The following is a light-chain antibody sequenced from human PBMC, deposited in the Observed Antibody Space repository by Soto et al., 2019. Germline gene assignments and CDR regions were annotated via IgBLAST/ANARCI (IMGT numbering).Light chain of an antibody. J-gene: IGKJ3*01. CDR1: QSVSSN. V-gene: IGKV3-15*01. CDR3: QQYNNWPT. CDR2: GAS. Sequence: EIVMTQSPATLSVSPGERATLSCRASQSVSSNLVWYQQKPGQAPRLLIYGASTRATGIPARFSGSGSGTEFTLTISSLQSEDFAVYHCQQYNNWPTFGPGTKVDIK.